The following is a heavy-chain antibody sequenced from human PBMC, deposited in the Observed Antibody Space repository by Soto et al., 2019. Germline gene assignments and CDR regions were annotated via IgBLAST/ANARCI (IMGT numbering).Heavy chain of an antibody. CDR1: GFSFSYYG. Sequence: QVQLVESGGGVVQPGGSLRLSCATSGFSFSYYGMHWIRQAPGKGLEWIGIIWYDGINKYYADSVKGRFTIARDNSKITVYLQVCSLRAEDTAVYYCARNRCTSASCFNSDYWGQGALVTVSS. V-gene: IGHV3-33*01. D-gene: IGHD2-8*01. CDR2: IWYDGINK. J-gene: IGHJ4*02. CDR3: ARNRCTSASCFNSDY.